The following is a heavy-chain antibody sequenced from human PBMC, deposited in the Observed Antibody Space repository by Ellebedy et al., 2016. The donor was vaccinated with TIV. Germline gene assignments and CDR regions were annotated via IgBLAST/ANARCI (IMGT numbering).Heavy chain of an antibody. CDR2: ITYDGSNQ. D-gene: IGHD6-13*01. Sequence: PGGSLRLSCEASGFSFDIYSMHWVRQAPGKGLEWVAVITYDGSNQHYADSVKGRFTISRDNSKNTLYLQMNSLRADDTAVYYCAREGSPLAAAGLSWGQGTLVTVSS. J-gene: IGHJ5*02. V-gene: IGHV3-30-3*01. CDR3: AREGSPLAAAGLS. CDR1: GFSFDIYS.